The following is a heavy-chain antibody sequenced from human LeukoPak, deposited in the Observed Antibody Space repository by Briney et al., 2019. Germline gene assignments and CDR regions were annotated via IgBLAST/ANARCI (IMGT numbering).Heavy chain of an antibody. V-gene: IGHV4-61*02. CDR3: AREGMAIHKRLFDY. Sequence: PSETLSLTCTVSGGSISSGSYYWSWIRQPAGKGLEWIGRIYTSGSTNYNPSLKSRVTISVDTSKNQFSLKLSSVTAADTAVYYCAREGMAIHKRLFDYWGQGTLVTVSS. CDR1: GGSISSGSYY. J-gene: IGHJ4*02. D-gene: IGHD5-24*01. CDR2: IYTSGST.